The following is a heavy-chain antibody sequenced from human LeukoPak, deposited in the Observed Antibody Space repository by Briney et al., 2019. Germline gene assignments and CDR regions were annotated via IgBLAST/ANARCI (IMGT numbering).Heavy chain of an antibody. D-gene: IGHD3-9*01. CDR3: ARADPLRGAEGDY. Sequence: GGSLRLSCAASGFTFSSYSMTWVRQAPGQGLEWVSSISSSSSYIYYADSVKGRFTISRDNAKNSLYLQMNSLRAEDTAVYYCARADPLRGAEGDYWGQGTLVTVSS. V-gene: IGHV3-21*01. J-gene: IGHJ4*02. CDR2: ISSSSSYI. CDR1: GFTFSSYS.